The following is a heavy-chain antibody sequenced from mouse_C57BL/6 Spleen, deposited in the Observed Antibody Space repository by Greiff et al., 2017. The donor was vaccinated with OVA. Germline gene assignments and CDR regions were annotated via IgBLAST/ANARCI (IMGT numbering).Heavy chain of an antibody. CDR1: GFTFSDYG. CDR3: ARNFAY. CDR2: ISSGSSTT. V-gene: IGHV5-17*01. J-gene: IGHJ3*01. Sequence: EVKLMESGGGLVKPGGSLKLSCAASGFTFSDYGMHWVRQAPGKGLEWVAYISSGSSTTNYADTVKGRFTISRDNAKNTLFLQMTSLRSEDTAMYYCARNFAYWGQGTLVTVSA.